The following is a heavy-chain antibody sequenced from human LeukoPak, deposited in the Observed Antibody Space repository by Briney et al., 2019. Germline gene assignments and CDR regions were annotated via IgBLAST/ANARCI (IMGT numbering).Heavy chain of an antibody. D-gene: IGHD3-22*01. J-gene: IGHJ4*02. CDR1: GGSISSSSYY. Sequence: PSETLSLTCTVSGGSISSSSYYWGWIRQPPGKGLEWIGSIYYSGSTYYNPSLKSRVTISVDTSKNQFSLKLSSVTAADTAVYYCARHSAYYHDSSGQGGFDYWGQGTLVTVSS. V-gene: IGHV4-39*01. CDR2: IYYSGST. CDR3: ARHSAYYHDSSGQGGFDY.